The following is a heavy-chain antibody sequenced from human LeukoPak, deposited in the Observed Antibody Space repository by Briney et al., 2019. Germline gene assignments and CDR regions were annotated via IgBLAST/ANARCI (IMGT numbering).Heavy chain of an antibody. CDR1: GGSISIISSSTYY. CDR3: ARQLPTAAADTRGYFDY. Sequence: SETLSLTCTVSGGSISIISSSTYYWGWIRQAPGKGLEWIGSLYYGEDSHYNPSLKSRATLSVDTSNNQFSLKLTSVTAADAAVYFCARQLPTAAADTRGYFDYWGQGTVVTVSS. V-gene: IGHV4-39*01. D-gene: IGHD6-25*01. CDR2: LYYGEDS. J-gene: IGHJ4*02.